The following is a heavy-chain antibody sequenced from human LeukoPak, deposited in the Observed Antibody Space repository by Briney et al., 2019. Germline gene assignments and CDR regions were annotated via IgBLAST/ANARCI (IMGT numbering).Heavy chain of an antibody. V-gene: IGHV1-69*13. CDR3: ATTGRPYYYYYGMDV. Sequence: SVKVSCKASGGTFSSYAISWVRQTPGQGLEWMGGIIPIFGTANYAQKFQGRVTITADESTSTAYMELSSLRSEDTAVYYCATTGRPYYYYYGMDVWGQGTTVTVSS. J-gene: IGHJ6*02. CDR1: GGTFSSYA. D-gene: IGHD3-9*01. CDR2: IIPIFGTA.